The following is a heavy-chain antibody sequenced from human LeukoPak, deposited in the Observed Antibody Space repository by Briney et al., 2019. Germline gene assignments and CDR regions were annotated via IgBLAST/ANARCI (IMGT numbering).Heavy chain of an antibody. J-gene: IGHJ6*02. CDR3: AREGPLLWFGDPVGVMDV. Sequence: GASVKVSCKASGYTFTSYAMHWVRQTPGQRLEWMGWVNAGNGNTKYSQKFQGRVTITRDTSASTAYMELSSLRSEDTAVYYCAREGPLLWFGDPVGVMDVWGQGTTVTVSS. CDR1: GYTFTSYA. D-gene: IGHD3-10*01. CDR2: VNAGNGNT. V-gene: IGHV1-3*01.